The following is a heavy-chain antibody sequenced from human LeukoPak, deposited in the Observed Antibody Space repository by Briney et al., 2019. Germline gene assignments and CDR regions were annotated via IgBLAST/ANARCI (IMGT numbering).Heavy chain of an antibody. J-gene: IGHJ5*02. CDR3: ARDDYRGVTNFDP. V-gene: IGHV4-59*01. CDR2: IYYSGST. CDR1: GGSISSYY. Sequence: TSETLSLTCTVSGGSISSYYWSWIRQPPGKGLEWIGYIYYSGSTNYNPSLKSRVTISVDTSKNQFSLKLSSVTAADTAVYYCARDDYRGVTNFDPWGQGTLVTVSS. D-gene: IGHD3-10*01.